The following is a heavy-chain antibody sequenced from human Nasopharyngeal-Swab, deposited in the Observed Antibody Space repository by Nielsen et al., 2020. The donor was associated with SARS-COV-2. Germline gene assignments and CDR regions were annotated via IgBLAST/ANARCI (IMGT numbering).Heavy chain of an antibody. V-gene: IGHV5-51*01. CDR2: IDPGDSDA. D-gene: IGHD3-22*01. J-gene: IGHJ4*02. Sequence: GESLKISCKGSGYSFTSYWIGWVRQVPGKGLEWMGIIDPGDSDARFSPSFQGQVTISVDKSISTAYLQWSSLRASDTAIYYCARRSQYYYDSSVHLDYWGQGTLVTVSS. CDR3: ARRSQYYYDSSVHLDY. CDR1: GYSFTSYW.